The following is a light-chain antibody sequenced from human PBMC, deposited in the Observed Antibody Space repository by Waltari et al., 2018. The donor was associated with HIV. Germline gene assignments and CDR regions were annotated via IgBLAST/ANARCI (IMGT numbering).Light chain of an antibody. V-gene: IGLV2-11*01. CDR3: CSYAGSYTYVV. CDR2: DVS. Sequence: QSALTQPRSVSGSPGQSVTLSCTGTSSAVGGYNYVSWYQQHPGKAPKLMIYDVSKRPAGVPDRCSGSKSGNTASLTISGLQAEDEADYYCCSYAGSYTYVVFGGGTKLTVL. CDR1: SSAVGGYNY. J-gene: IGLJ2*01.